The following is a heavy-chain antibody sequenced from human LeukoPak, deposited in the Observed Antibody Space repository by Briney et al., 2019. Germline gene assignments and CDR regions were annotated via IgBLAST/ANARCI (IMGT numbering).Heavy chain of an antibody. CDR3: ARDQDSGSYQPYYGMDV. D-gene: IGHD1-26*01. J-gene: IGHJ6*02. Sequence: GGSLRLSCAASGFTFSSYGMHWVRQAPGKGLEWVAVIWYDGSNKYYADSVKGRFTISRDNSKNTLYLQMNSLRAEDTAVYYCARDQDSGSYQPYYGMDVWGQGTTVTVSS. V-gene: IGHV3-33*01. CDR1: GFTFSSYG. CDR2: IWYDGSNK.